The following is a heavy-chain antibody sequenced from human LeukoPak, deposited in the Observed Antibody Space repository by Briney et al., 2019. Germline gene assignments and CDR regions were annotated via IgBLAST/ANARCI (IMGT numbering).Heavy chain of an antibody. D-gene: IGHD4-17*01. V-gene: IGHV3-21*01. Sequence: GGSLRLSCTASGFTLRSFTMPWVRQAPGKGLEWVSSVSSSGTYRYYVDSVKGRFTISRDNAENSLYPQMDSLRAEDTAVYYCARGSDYGATYLFDYWGRGTLVTVSS. J-gene: IGHJ4*02. CDR3: ARGSDYGATYLFDY. CDR1: GFTLRSFT. CDR2: VSSSGTYR.